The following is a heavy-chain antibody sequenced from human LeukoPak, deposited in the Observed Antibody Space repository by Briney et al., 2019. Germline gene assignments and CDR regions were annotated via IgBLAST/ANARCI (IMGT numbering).Heavy chain of an antibody. D-gene: IGHD2-2*01. V-gene: IGHV3-74*01. CDR3: ARVATTSSKWFLDY. Sequence: GGSLRLSCAASGFTFSAYWMHWVRQSPGKGLVWVARSNSDGSSTDYADSVKGRFTISRDIAKSTLYLQMNSLRAEDTAVYYCARVATTSSKWFLDYWGQGTLVTVSS. CDR2: SNSDGSST. CDR1: GFTFSAYW. J-gene: IGHJ4*02.